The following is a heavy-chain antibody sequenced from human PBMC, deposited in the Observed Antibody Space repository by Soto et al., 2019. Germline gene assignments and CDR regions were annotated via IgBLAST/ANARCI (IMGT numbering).Heavy chain of an antibody. J-gene: IGHJ4*02. CDR2: ISYDGSNK. V-gene: IGHV3-30*18. CDR1: GFTFSSYG. CDR3: AKGDGELRITMIVDTPGDY. Sequence: PGGSLRLSCAASGFTFSSYGMHWVRQAPGKGLEWVAVISYDGSNKYYADSVKGRFTISRDNSKNTLYLQMNSLRAEDTAVYYCAKGDGELRITMIVDTPGDYWGQGTLVTVSS. D-gene: IGHD3-22*01.